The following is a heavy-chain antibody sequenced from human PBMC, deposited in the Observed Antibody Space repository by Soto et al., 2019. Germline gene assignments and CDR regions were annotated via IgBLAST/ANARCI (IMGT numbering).Heavy chain of an antibody. V-gene: IGHV3-33*01. CDR2: IWNDGIRK. Sequence: GGSLRLSCAASGFTSSKYGMHWVRQAPGKGLEWVALIWNDGIRKVYVDSVKGRFTISRDNSKNTLDLQMNNLRDEDTAVYYCARDDDNDANALDYWGPGTLVTVSS. J-gene: IGHJ4*02. CDR3: ARDDDNDANALDY. CDR1: GFTSSKYG.